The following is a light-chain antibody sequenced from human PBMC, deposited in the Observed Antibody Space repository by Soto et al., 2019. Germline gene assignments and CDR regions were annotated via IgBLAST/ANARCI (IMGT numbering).Light chain of an antibody. Sequence: QSVLTQPPSTSGTPGQRVTISCSGSSSNVGINPVNWYQQFPGTAPRLLIYTNDQRPSGVPGRFSGSRSGTSASLAISGLQSEDEADYYCAAWDDNLYGLVFGGVTQLTVL. V-gene: IGLV1-44*01. CDR3: AAWDDNLYGLV. J-gene: IGLJ2*01. CDR2: TND. CDR1: SSNVGINP.